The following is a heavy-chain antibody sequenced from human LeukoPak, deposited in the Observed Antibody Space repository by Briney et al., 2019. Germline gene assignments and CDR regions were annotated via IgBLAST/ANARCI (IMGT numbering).Heavy chain of an antibody. D-gene: IGHD6-6*01. CDR1: GYTFTGYY. J-gene: IGHJ5*02. Sequence: ASVKVSCKASGYTFTGYYMRWVRQAPGQGLEWMGWINPNSGGTNYAQKFQGRVTMTRDTSISTAYMELSRLRSDDTAVYYCARSRIAARPFDPWGQGTLVTVSS. CDR3: ARSRIAARPFDP. CDR2: INPNSGGT. V-gene: IGHV1-2*02.